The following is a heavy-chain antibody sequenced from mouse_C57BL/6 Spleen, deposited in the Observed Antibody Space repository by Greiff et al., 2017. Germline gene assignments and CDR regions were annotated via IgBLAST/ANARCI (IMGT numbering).Heavy chain of an antibody. D-gene: IGHD2-3*01. Sequence: QVQLKQPGAELVRPGSSVKLSCKASGYTFTSYWMHWVKQRPIQGLEWIGNIDPSDSETHYNQKFKDKATLTVDKSSSTAYMQLSSLTSEDSAVYYCARRGWLLIDYWGQGTTLTVSS. V-gene: IGHV1-52*01. J-gene: IGHJ2*01. CDR1: GYTFTSYW. CDR3: ARRGWLLIDY. CDR2: IDPSDSET.